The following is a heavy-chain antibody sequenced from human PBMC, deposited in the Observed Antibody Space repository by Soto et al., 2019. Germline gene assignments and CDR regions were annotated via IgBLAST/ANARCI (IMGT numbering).Heavy chain of an antibody. D-gene: IGHD3-22*01. CDR2: ITPIFGTA. V-gene: IGHV1-69*06. Sequence: SVKVSCKASGGTFSSYAISWVRQAPGQGLEWMGGITPIFGTANYAQKFQGRVTITADKSTSTAYMELSSLRSEDTAVYYCASLVDSSGYYYFDYWGQGTLVTVSS. CDR3: ASLVDSSGYYYFDY. CDR1: GGTFSSYA. J-gene: IGHJ4*02.